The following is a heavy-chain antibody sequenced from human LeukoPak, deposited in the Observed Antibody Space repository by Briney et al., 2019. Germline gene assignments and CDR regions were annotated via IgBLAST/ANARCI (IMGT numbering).Heavy chain of an antibody. Sequence: PGGSLGLSCAGSGFAFGTYAMSWVRQAPGMGLEWVSSISANGQATYYADSVEGRFTISRDNSKNTLYLQMNSLRAEDTAVYYCARGWYNFDYWGQGTRVTVSS. CDR1: GFAFGTYA. D-gene: IGHD6-19*01. CDR2: ISANGQAT. V-gene: IGHV3-23*01. CDR3: ARGWYNFDY. J-gene: IGHJ4*02.